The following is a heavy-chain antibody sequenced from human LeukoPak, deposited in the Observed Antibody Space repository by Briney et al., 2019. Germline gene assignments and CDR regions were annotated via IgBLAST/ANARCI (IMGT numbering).Heavy chain of an antibody. Sequence: PSETLSLTCTVSGGSVNNYYWNWIRQPPGKGLEWIGYIYYSGSTDYNPSLKSRVTISVDRSKNQFSLKLSSVTAADTAVYYCASGREYFDYWGQGTLVTVSS. D-gene: IGHD1-26*01. CDR1: GGSVNNYY. J-gene: IGHJ4*02. CDR3: ASGREYFDY. CDR2: IYYSGST. V-gene: IGHV4-59*02.